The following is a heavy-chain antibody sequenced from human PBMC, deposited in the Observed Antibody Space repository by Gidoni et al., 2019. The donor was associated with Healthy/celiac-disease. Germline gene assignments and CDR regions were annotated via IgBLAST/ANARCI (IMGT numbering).Heavy chain of an antibody. CDR3: ARSVYSGSYSDAFDI. D-gene: IGHD1-26*01. V-gene: IGHV4-38-2*01. CDR2: IYHSGST. CDR1: GYSISSGYY. Sequence: QVQLQESGPGLVKPSATLSLTCAVSGYSISSGYYWGWIRQPPGKGLEWIGSIYHSGSTYYNPSLKSRVTISVDTSKNQFSLKLSSVTAADTAVYYCARSVYSGSYSDAFDIWGQGTMVTVSS. J-gene: IGHJ3*02.